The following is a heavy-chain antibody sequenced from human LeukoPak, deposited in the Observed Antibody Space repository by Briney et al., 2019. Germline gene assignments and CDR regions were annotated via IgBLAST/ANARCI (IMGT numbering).Heavy chain of an antibody. V-gene: IGHV1-18*01. CDR1: GYTFTSYG. Sequence: ASVNVSCKASGYTFTSYGISWVRQAPGQGLEWMGWISAYNGNTNYAQKLQGRVTMTTDTSTSTAYMELRSLRSDDTAVYYCARVPSYYYDSSGFDPWGQGTLVTVSS. D-gene: IGHD3-22*01. CDR3: ARVPSYYYDSSGFDP. J-gene: IGHJ5*02. CDR2: ISAYNGNT.